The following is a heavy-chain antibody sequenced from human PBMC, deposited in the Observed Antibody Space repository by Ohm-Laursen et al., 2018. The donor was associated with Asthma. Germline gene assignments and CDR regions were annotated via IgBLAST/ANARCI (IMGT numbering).Heavy chain of an antibody. Sequence: SSLRLSCAASGFTFSSYGMHWVRQAPGKGLEWVAVIWYDGSNKYYADSVKGRFTISRDNSKNTLYLQMDSLRAEDTAVYYCARDPNLVATLLNWYFDLWGRGTLVTVSS. CDR3: ARDPNLVATLLNWYFDL. J-gene: IGHJ2*01. D-gene: IGHD5-12*01. V-gene: IGHV3-33*01. CDR1: GFTFSSYG. CDR2: IWYDGSNK.